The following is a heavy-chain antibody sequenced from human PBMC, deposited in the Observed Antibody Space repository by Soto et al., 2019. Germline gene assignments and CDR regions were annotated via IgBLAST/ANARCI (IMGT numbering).Heavy chain of an antibody. Sequence: QVQLVQSGAEVKKPGSSVKVSCKSSGGTFSTYAISWVRQAPGQGLEWMGGIIPIFGTANYAQKFQGRVTITADESTTTAYMELISLRSEDTAVYYCARDEMVVATGSRTWHYYYGMDVWGQGTTVIVSS. V-gene: IGHV1-69*12. J-gene: IGHJ6*02. D-gene: IGHD2-15*01. CDR2: IIPIFGTA. CDR1: GGTFSTYA. CDR3: ARDEMVVATGSRTWHYYYGMDV.